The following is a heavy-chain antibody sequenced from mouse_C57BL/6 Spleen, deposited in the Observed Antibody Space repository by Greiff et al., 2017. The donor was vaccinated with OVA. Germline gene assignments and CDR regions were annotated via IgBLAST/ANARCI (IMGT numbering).Heavy chain of an antibody. CDR3: ARTSSGSATGYFDV. CDR2: ISSGSSTI. J-gene: IGHJ1*03. D-gene: IGHD1-1*01. Sequence: EVHLVESGGGLVKPGGSLKLSCAASGFTFSDYGLHWVRQAPEKGLEWVAYISSGSSTIYYADTVKGRFTISRDNAKNTLFLQMTSLRSEDTAMYYCARTSSGSATGYFDVWGTGTTVTVSS. V-gene: IGHV5-17*01. CDR1: GFTFSDYG.